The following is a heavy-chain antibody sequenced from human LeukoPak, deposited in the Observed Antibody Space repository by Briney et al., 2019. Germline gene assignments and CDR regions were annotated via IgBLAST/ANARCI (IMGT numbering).Heavy chain of an antibody. J-gene: IGHJ4*02. CDR1: GGSFSGYY. Sequence: SETLSLTCAVYGGSFSGYYWSWIRQPPGKGLEWIGEINHSGSTNYNPSLKSRVTISVDTSKNQFSLKLSSVTAADTAVYYCATSKRWLQRGLDYWGQGTLVTVSS. D-gene: IGHD5-24*01. V-gene: IGHV4-34*01. CDR3: ATSKRWLQRGLDY. CDR2: INHSGST.